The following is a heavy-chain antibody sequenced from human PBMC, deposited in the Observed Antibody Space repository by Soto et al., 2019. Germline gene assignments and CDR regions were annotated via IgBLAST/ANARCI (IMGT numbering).Heavy chain of an antibody. Sequence: GGSLRLSCAASGFTFSSYEMNWVRQAPGKGLEWVSYISSSGSTIYYADSVKGRFTISRDNAKNSLYLQMNSLRAEDTAVYYCAARARITMVRGVIDWFGPWGQGTLVTVSS. CDR1: GFTFSSYE. V-gene: IGHV3-48*03. D-gene: IGHD3-10*01. CDR2: ISSSGSTI. CDR3: AARARITMVRGVIDWFGP. J-gene: IGHJ5*02.